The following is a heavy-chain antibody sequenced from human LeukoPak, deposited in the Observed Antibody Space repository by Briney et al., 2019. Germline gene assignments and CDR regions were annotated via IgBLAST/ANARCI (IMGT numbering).Heavy chain of an antibody. J-gene: IGHJ2*01. CDR1: GFTFSSYS. Sequence: GGSLRLSCAASGFTFSSYSMNWVRQAPGKGLEWVSSISSSSSYIYYPDSVKGRFTISRDNAKNSLYLQMNSLRAEDTAVYYCARSLIPGRWYFDLWGRGTLVTVSS. D-gene: IGHD3-16*01. CDR2: ISSSSSYI. V-gene: IGHV3-21*01. CDR3: ARSLIPGRWYFDL.